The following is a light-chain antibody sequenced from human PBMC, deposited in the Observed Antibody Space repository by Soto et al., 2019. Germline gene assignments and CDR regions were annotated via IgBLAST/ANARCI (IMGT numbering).Light chain of an antibody. CDR1: SSDVGGYNY. CDR2: EVS. Sequence: QSDLNQPASVSGSPGQSITISCTGTSSDVGGYNYVSWYQQHPGKAPKLMIYEVSNRPSGASNRFSGSKSGNTASLTISGLQAEDEADYYCSSYTSSSTYVFGTGTKVTVL. J-gene: IGLJ1*01. CDR3: SSYTSSSTYV. V-gene: IGLV2-14*01.